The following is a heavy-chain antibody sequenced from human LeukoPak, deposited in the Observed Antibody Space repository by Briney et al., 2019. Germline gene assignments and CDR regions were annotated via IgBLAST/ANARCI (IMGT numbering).Heavy chain of an antibody. J-gene: IGHJ5*02. CDR1: GFTFSSYS. D-gene: IGHD3-22*01. V-gene: IGHV3-21*01. CDR2: ISSSSSYI. Sequence: GGSLRLSCAASGFTFSSYSMNWVRQAPGKGLEWVSSISSSSSYIYYADSVKGRFTISRDNAKNSLYLQMNSLRAEDTAVYYCARVLSRDYGSGSYSYYDSSGCYSTWGQGTLVTVSS. CDR3: ARVLSRDYGSGSYSYYDSSGCYST.